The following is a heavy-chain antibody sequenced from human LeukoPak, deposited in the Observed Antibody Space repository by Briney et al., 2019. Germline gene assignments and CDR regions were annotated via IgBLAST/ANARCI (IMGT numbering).Heavy chain of an antibody. D-gene: IGHD3-10*01. CDR3: AREPPMVRGVTSGY. CDR2: IYYSGST. CDR1: GGSISSSSYY. J-gene: IGHJ4*02. V-gene: IGHV4-39*07. Sequence: PSETLSLTCTVSGGSISSSSYYWGWIRQPPGKGLEWIGSIYYSGSTYYNPSLKSRVTISVDRSKNQFSLKLSSVTAADTAVYYCAREPPMVRGVTSGYWGQGTLVTVSS.